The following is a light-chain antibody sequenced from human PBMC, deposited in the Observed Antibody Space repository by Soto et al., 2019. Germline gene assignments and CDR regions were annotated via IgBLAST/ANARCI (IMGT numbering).Light chain of an antibody. CDR3: GTWDSSLSAYV. Sequence: QSVLTQPPSVSAAPGQKVTISCSGSSSNVGNNYVSWYQQLPATDPKLLIYENNKRPSGIPDRFSGSKSGSSATLGITGLQTGDEADYYCGTWDSSLSAYVFGTGTKLTVL. CDR2: ENN. J-gene: IGLJ1*01. CDR1: SSNVGNNY. V-gene: IGLV1-51*02.